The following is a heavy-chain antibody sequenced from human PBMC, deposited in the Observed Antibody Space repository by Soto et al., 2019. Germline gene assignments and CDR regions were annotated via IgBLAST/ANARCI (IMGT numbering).Heavy chain of an antibody. CDR1: GFDASVNY. CDR3: VRGNYYYGMDV. Sequence: TGGSLRLSCAASGFDASVNYMTWVRQAPVKGLEWVSAINSGGNTFYADSVKGRFTISRDNSKNTLYLQMNSLRVEDTAMYYCVRGNYYYGMDVWGQGTAVTVSS. V-gene: IGHV3-66*01. J-gene: IGHJ6*02. CDR2: INSGGNT.